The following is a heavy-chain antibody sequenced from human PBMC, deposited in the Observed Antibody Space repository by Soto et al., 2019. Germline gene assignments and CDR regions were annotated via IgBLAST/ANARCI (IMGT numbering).Heavy chain of an antibody. J-gene: IGHJ4*02. CDR1: GFTFSSYG. V-gene: IGHV3-33*08. CDR3: ARPKKYSSSWYLFDY. D-gene: IGHD6-13*01. CDR2: IWYDGSNK. Sequence: GGSLRLSCAASGFTFSSYGMPWVRQAPGKGLEWVAVIWYDGSNKYYADSVKGRFTISRDNSKNTLYLQMTSLRAEATAVYCCARPKKYSSSWYLFDYWGQGTLVTVSS.